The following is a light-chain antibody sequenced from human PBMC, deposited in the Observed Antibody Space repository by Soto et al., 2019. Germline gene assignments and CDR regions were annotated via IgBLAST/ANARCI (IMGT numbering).Light chain of an antibody. CDR2: GNS. CDR1: SSNIGAGYD. Sequence: QPVLTQPPSVSGAPGQRVTISCTGSSSNIGAGYDVHWYQQLPGTAPKLLIYGNSNRPSGVPYRFSGSKSGTSASLAITGLQAEDEADYYCQSYDSSLSDVFGTGTKLTVL. V-gene: IGLV1-40*01. J-gene: IGLJ1*01. CDR3: QSYDSSLSDV.